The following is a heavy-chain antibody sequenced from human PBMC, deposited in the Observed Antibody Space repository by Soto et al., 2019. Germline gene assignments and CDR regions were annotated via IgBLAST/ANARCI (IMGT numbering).Heavy chain of an antibody. Sequence: EVQRVESGGGLVQPGGSLRLSCATSGFSFSSYWMHWVRQAPGKGLVWLSRINSDGSSTSYADSVRGRFTISRDNAKNTLYLQMNSLRTEDTAVYYCAREIFYWGQGTLVTVSS. CDR3: AREIFY. CDR1: GFSFSSYW. V-gene: IGHV3-74*01. D-gene: IGHD2-15*01. CDR2: INSDGSST. J-gene: IGHJ4*02.